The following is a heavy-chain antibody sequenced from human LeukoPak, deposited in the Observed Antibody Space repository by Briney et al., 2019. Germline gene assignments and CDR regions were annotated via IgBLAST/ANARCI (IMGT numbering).Heavy chain of an antibody. V-gene: IGHV4-59*08. D-gene: IGHD6-19*01. Sequence: KSSETLSLTCTVSGGSISSYYWSWIRQPPGKGLEWIGYIYYSGSTNYNPSLKSRVTISEDTSKNQFSLKLASVTAADTAVYCARNVGWYTYDSWGQGTLVTVSS. CDR2: IYYSGST. CDR3: ARNVGWYTYDS. CDR1: GGSISSYY. J-gene: IGHJ4*02.